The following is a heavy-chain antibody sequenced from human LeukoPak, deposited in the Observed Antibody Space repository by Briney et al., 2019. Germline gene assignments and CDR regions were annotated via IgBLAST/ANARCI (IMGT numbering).Heavy chain of an antibody. CDR3: ARRSSSWYFSDY. V-gene: IGHV1-18*01. J-gene: IGHJ4*02. CDR2: ISAYNGNT. Sequence: ASVTVSCKASGYTFTSYGISWVRQAPGQGLAWMGWISAYNGNTNYAQKLQGRVTMTTDTSTSTAYMELRSLRSDDTAVYYCARRSSSWYFSDYWGQGTLVTVSS. CDR1: GYTFTSYG. D-gene: IGHD6-13*01.